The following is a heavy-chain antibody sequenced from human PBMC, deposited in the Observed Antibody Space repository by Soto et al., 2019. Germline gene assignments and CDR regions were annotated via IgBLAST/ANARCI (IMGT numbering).Heavy chain of an antibody. CDR3: AREGGEQLVELSGSDSYCDLLSF. V-gene: IGHV1-69*13. J-gene: IGHJ6*02. CDR2: IIPIFGTA. CDR1: GGTFSSSA. D-gene: IGHD6-6*01. Sequence: SVKVSCKASGGTFSSSAISWVRQAPGQGLEWMGGIIPIFGTANYAQKFQGRVTITADESTSTAYMELSSLRSEDTAVYYCAREGGEQLVELSGSDSYCDLLSFWGQGTTVIGSS.